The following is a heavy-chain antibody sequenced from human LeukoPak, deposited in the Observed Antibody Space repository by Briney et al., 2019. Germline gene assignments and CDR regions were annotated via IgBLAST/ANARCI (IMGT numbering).Heavy chain of an antibody. D-gene: IGHD3-22*01. V-gene: IGHV3-64D*06. CDR1: GFTFSSYY. Sequence: GGSLRLSCAASGFTFSSYYMHWVRQPPGKGLEYVSAITNNGRSTYYADSMKGRFTISRDNSKNTLYLQMSSLRAEDTAVYYCASTYSYDSSGYYPFDYWGQGTLVTVPS. CDR2: ITNNGRST. J-gene: IGHJ4*02. CDR3: ASTYSYDSSGYYPFDY.